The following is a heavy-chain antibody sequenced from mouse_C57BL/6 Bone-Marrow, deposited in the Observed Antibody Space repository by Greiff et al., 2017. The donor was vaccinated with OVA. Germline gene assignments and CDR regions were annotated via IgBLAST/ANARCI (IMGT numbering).Heavy chain of an antibody. J-gene: IGHJ2*01. V-gene: IGHV1-52*01. Sequence: QVQLQQPGAELVRPGSSVKLSCKASGYTFTSYWMHWVKQRPIQGLEWIGNIDPSDSETHYNQKFKDKATLTVDESSSTAYMQLSSLTSEDSAVYYCARSGTTAPFDYWGQGTTLTVSS. CDR1: GYTFTSYW. CDR2: IDPSDSET. CDR3: ARSGTTAPFDY. D-gene: IGHD1-2*01.